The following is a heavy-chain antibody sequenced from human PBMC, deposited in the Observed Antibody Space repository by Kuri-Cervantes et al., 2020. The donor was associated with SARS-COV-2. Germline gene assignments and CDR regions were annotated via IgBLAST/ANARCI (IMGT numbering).Heavy chain of an antibody. CDR1: GYSFTSYD. Sequence: ASVQVSCKSSGYSFTSYDINWVRQATGHGLEWMVWMNPNSGNTGYAQKIQGRVTMTRNTSISTAYMELSSLRSEDTAVYYCARESIAPPVAVAGTGGDYWGQGTLVTVSS. CDR2: MNPNSGNT. CDR3: ARESIAPPVAVAGTGGDY. J-gene: IGHJ4*02. D-gene: IGHD6-19*01. V-gene: IGHV1-8*01.